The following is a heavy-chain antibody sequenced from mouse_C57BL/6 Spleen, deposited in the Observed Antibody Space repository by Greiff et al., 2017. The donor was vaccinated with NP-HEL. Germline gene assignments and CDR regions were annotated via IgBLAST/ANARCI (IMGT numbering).Heavy chain of an antibody. J-gene: IGHJ3*01. Sequence: QVQLQQPGAELVKPGASVKVSCKTSGYTFTSYWMHWVKQRPGQGLEWIGRIHPSDSDTNYNQKFKGKATLTVDKSSSTAYMQLSSLTSEDSAVYYCAIYYYGIFFAYWGQGTLVTVSA. D-gene: IGHD1-1*01. CDR2: IHPSDSDT. CDR1: GYTFTSYW. V-gene: IGHV1-74*01. CDR3: AIYYYGIFFAY.